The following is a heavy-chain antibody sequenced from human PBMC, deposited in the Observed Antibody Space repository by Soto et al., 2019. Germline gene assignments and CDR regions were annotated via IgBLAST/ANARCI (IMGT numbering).Heavy chain of an antibody. CDR2: IIPIFGTA. J-gene: IGHJ5*02. D-gene: IGHD2-2*01. CDR3: ARDYQLHNWFGP. Sequence: SVKVSCKASGGTFSSYAISWVRQAPGQGLEWMGGIIPIFGTANYAQKFQGRVTITADKSTSTAYMELSSLRSEDTAVYYCARDYQLHNWFGPWGRGTLVSVFS. V-gene: IGHV1-69*06. CDR1: GGTFSSYA.